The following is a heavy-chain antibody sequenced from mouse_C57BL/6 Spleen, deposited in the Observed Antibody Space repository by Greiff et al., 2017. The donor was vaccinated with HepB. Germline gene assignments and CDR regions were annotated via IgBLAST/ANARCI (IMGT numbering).Heavy chain of an antibody. CDR1: GFTFSSYA. CDR3: ARENGYDGFAY. D-gene: IGHD2-2*01. V-gene: IGHV5-4*01. Sequence: EVQLVESGGGLVKPGGSLKLSCAASGFTFSSYAMSWVRQTPEKRLEWVATISDGGSYTYYPDNVKGRFTISRDNAKNNLYLQMSHLKSEDTAMYYCARENGYDGFAYWGQGTLVTVSA. CDR2: ISDGGSYT. J-gene: IGHJ3*01.